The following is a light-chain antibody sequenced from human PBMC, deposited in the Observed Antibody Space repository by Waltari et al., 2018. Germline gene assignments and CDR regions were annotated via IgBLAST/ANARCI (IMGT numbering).Light chain of an antibody. CDR1: SSDIGGYHY. V-gene: IGLV2-14*03. CDR3: ASYTSTNTVS. Sequence: QSALTQPASVSASPGQSITISCTGTSSDIGGYHYVSLYQQHPGKVPKLMIYDVARAPSGVSNRFSGSKSGNTASLTISGLQAEDEADYYCASYTSTNTVSVGGGTKVTVL. J-gene: IGLJ2*01. CDR2: DVA.